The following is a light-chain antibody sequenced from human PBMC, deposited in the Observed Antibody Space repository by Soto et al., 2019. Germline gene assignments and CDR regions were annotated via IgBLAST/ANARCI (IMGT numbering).Light chain of an antibody. CDR1: SGHSSYI. Sequence: QAVVTQSSSASASLGSSVKLTCTLSSGHSSYIIAWHQQQPGKAPRYLMKLEGSGSYNKGSGVPDRFASSSSGADRYLTISNLPFEDEADYYCETWDSNTHTVFGGGTKLTVL. CDR2: LEGSGSY. CDR3: ETWDSNTHTV. V-gene: IGLV4-60*02. J-gene: IGLJ3*02.